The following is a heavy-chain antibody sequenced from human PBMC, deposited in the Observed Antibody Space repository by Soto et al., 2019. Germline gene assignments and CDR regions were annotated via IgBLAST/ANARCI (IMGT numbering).Heavy chain of an antibody. CDR1: GFSVSSNY. J-gene: IGHJ4*02. D-gene: IGHD6-19*01. CDR3: ARDPGSIAVAGTI. V-gene: IGHV3-53*01. Sequence: GGSLRLSCAASGFSVSSNYMSWVRQAPGKGLEWVSVIYSGGSTHYADSVEGRFTISRDISRNTLYLQMNSLRAEDTAVYYCARDPGSIAVAGTIWGQGTLVTVSS. CDR2: IYSGGST.